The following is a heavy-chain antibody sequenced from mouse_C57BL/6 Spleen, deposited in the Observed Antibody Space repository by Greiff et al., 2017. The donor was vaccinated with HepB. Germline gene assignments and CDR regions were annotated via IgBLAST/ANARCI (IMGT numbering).Heavy chain of an antibody. J-gene: IGHJ3*01. Sequence: VQLVESDAELVKPGASVKISCKVSGYTFTDHTIHWMKQRPEQGLEWIGYIYPRDGSTKYNEKFKGKATLTADKSSSTAYMQLNSLTSEDSAVYFCAREGNDYDGWFAYWGQGTLVTVSA. CDR1: GYTFTDHT. V-gene: IGHV1-78*01. D-gene: IGHD2-4*01. CDR2: IYPRDGST. CDR3: AREGNDYDGWFAY.